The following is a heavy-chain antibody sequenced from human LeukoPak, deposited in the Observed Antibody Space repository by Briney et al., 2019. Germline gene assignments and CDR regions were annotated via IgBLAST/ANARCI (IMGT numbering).Heavy chain of an antibody. CDR1: GFTFSSYA. V-gene: IGHV3-23*01. J-gene: IGHJ4*02. CDR2: ISGSGGST. Sequence: GGSLRLSCAASGFTFSSYAMSWVRQAPGKGLEWVSAISGSGGSTYYADSVKGRFTISRGNSKNTLYLQMNSLRAEDTAVYYCAKAGTTRYSSSWHDYWGQGTLVTVSS. CDR3: AKAGTTRYSSSWHDY. D-gene: IGHD6-13*01.